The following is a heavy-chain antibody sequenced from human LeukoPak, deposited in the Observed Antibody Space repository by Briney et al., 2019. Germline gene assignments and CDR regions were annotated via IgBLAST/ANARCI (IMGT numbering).Heavy chain of an antibody. Sequence: SETLSLTCAVSGYSISSGYYWRWIRQPAGKGLEWIGRIYTRGSTNYNPSLKNRVTMSVDTSKNQFSLKLSSVTAADAAVYYCARDSSDYGDYHFDYWGQGTLVTVSS. CDR3: ARDSSDYGDYHFDY. J-gene: IGHJ4*02. CDR2: IYTRGST. CDR1: GYSISSGYY. D-gene: IGHD4-17*01. V-gene: IGHV4-4*07.